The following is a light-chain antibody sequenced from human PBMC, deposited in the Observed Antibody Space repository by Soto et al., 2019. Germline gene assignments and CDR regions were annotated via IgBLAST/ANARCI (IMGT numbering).Light chain of an antibody. J-gene: IGLJ1*01. CDR2: EVS. V-gene: IGLV2-14*01. CDR1: SSDVGGYNY. Sequence: VLTQPASVSGSPGQSITISCTGTSSDVGGYNYVSWYQQHPGKAPKLMIYEVSNRPSGVSNRFSGSKSGNTASLTISGLQAEDEADYYCSSCTSSSTYVFGTGTKVTVL. CDR3: SSCTSSSTYV.